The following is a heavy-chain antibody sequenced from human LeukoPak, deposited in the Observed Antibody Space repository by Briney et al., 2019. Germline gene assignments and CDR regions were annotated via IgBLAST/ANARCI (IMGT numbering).Heavy chain of an antibody. V-gene: IGHV3-43D*03. CDR2: ISWDGGST. D-gene: IGHD6-19*01. CDR3: AKDMRSIAVAGGIDY. CDR1: GFTFGNFA. J-gene: IGHJ4*02. Sequence: VGSLRLSCKAAGFTFGNFAMTWVRQAPGKGLEWVSLISWDGGSTYYADSVKGRFTISRYNSKNSLYMQMNSLRAEDTALYYCAKDMRSIAVAGGIDYWGQGTLVTVSS.